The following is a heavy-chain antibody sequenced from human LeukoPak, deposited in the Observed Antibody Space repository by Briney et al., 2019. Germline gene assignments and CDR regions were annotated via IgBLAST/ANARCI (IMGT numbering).Heavy chain of an antibody. V-gene: IGHV5-51*01. D-gene: IGHD4-17*01. J-gene: IGHJ4*02. CDR1: GYSFTSYW. Sequence: GESLKISCKGSGYSFTSYWIGWVRQMPGKGLEWMGIIHPGDSDTRYNPSLQGQVTISVDKSTSSAYLQWSSLRASDTAMYYCAMATVTMAHYFDYWGQGTLVTVSS. CDR3: AMATVTMAHYFDY. CDR2: IHPGDSDT.